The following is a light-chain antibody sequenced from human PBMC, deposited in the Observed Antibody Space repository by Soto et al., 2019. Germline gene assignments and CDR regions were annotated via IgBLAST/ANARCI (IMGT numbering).Light chain of an antibody. J-gene: IGLJ3*02. CDR3: QAFDNSLSASGV. CDR2: DVS. CDR1: SSDVGTYNY. V-gene: IGLV2-11*01. Sequence: QSALTQPRSVSGPPGQSVSISCSGTSSDVGTYNYVSWYQQHRGKAPKLMIYDVSKRPSGVPDRFAGSKSGTSASLAIIGLRVEDEGIYYCQAFDNSLSASGVFGGGTQLTVL.